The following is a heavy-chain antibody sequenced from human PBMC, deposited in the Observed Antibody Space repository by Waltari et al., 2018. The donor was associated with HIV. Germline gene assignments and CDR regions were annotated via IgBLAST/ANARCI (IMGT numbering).Heavy chain of an antibody. Sequence: QVTLRESGPALVKPTQTLTLTCTSSGFSLSSSGMFVNWCRQPPGQALEWLARIDWDDDKYYNTALKSRRTIAKDASKTLVVLTLSNMDRGDTATYYCARSTMLRGGVASRAFDRWGQGSLVTVAS. D-gene: IGHD3-10*01. V-gene: IGHV2-70*15. CDR1: GFSLSSSGMF. CDR3: ARSTMLRGGVASRAFDR. CDR2: IDWDDDK. J-gene: IGHJ5*02.